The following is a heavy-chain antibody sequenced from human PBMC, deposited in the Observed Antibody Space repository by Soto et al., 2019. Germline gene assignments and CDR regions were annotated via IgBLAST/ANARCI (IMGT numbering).Heavy chain of an antibody. Sequence: PGGSLRLSCAASGFTFSSYAMHWVRQAPGKGLEWVAVIWYDRTYYADSVKGRFTISRDNSKNTLYLQMNSLRAEDTAVYYCAKDYGMDVWGQGTTVTVSS. CDR1: GFTFSSYA. J-gene: IGHJ6*02. CDR2: IWYDRT. V-gene: IGHV3-33*06. CDR3: AKDYGMDV.